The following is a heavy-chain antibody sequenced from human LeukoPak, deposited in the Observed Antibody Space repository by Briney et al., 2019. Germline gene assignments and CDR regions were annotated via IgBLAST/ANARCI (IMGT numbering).Heavy chain of an antibody. V-gene: IGHV3-43*02. CDR1: GFTFDDYA. J-gene: IGHJ6*02. CDR2: FSGDGGST. Sequence: GGSLRLSCAASGFTFDDYAMHWVRQAPGKGLEWVSLFSGDGGSTYYADSVKGRFTISRDNSKNSLYLQMNSLRTEDTALYYCAKGFSDYYYYYGMDVWGQGTTVTVSS. CDR3: AKGFSDYYYYYGMDV.